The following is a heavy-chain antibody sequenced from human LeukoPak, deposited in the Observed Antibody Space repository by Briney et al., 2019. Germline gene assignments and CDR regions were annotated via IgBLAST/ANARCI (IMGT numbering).Heavy chain of an antibody. V-gene: IGHV3-33*01. CDR2: IWNDASAK. CDR1: GFIFSSYG. J-gene: IGHJ4*02. CDR3: ARDLKLVGATHYFDY. D-gene: IGHD1-26*01. Sequence: GGSLRLSCAASGFIFSSYGMHWVRQAPGKGLEWVAVIWNDASAKYYADSVKGRFTVSRDNSKNILYLQMSSLRAEDTAVYYCARDLKLVGATHYFDYWGQGNLVTVSS.